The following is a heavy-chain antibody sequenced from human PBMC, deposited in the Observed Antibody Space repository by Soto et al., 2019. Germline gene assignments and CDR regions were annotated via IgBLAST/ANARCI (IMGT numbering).Heavy chain of an antibody. CDR3: ARPNYDILTGSPYFDY. CDR2: INPSGGST. D-gene: IGHD3-9*01. Sequence: ASVKVSFKASGYTFTSYYMHWVRQAPGQGLEWMGIINPSGGSTSYAQKFQGRVTMTRDTSTSTVYMELSSLRSEDTAVYYCARPNYDILTGSPYFDYWGQGTLVTVSS. J-gene: IGHJ4*02. CDR1: GYTFTSYY. V-gene: IGHV1-46*01.